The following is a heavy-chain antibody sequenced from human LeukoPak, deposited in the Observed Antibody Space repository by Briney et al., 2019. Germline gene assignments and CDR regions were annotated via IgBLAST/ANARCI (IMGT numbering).Heavy chain of an antibody. CDR2: ISAYNGDT. D-gene: IGHD3-10*01. Sequence: ASVKVSRKASGYTFTSYGISWVRQAPGQRLEWMGWISAYNGDTNYAQKLQGRVTMTTDTSTSTAYMELRSLRSDDTAVYYCARDLYGSGPNHFDYWGQGTLVTVSS. CDR3: ARDLYGSGPNHFDY. CDR1: GYTFTSYG. V-gene: IGHV1-18*01. J-gene: IGHJ4*02.